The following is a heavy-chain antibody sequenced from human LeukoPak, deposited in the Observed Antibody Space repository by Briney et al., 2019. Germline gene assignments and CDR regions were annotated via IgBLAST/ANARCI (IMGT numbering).Heavy chain of an antibody. CDR1: GYSFKNYG. V-gene: IGHV1-18*01. Sequence: ASVKVSCTASGYSFKNYGIAWVRQAPGQGLEWMGWISGSKGDTYYIQSLQGRVSMITDTSTNTAFMELRSLRFDDTAVYYCARGGFGSGWSTSFDYWGQGTLVTVSS. J-gene: IGHJ4*02. CDR3: ARGGFGSGWSTSFDY. D-gene: IGHD6-13*01. CDR2: ISGSKGDT.